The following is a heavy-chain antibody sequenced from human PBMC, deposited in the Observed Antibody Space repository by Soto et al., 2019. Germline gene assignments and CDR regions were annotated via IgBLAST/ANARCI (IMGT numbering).Heavy chain of an antibody. CDR2: IHSNGNT. V-gene: IGHV4-31*03. Sequence: QVQLQESGPGLVKPSQTLSLTCTVSGDSIRSSGFYWSWIRQHPAKGLEWIGYIHSNGNTLYDPSLKNRSTISLDTSYNQFTLKLKSVTAADTAVYFCARVRQYGDHVDHWGQGTLVAVSA. J-gene: IGHJ4*02. D-gene: IGHD4-17*01. CDR1: GDSIRSSGFY. CDR3: ARVRQYGDHVDH.